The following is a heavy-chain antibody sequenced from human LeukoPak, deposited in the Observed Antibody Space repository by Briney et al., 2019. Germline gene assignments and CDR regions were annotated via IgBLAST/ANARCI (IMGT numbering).Heavy chain of an antibody. CDR3: ERGRLVSSQPFDY. Sequence: SETLSLTCAVYGGSFSGYYWSWIRQPPGKGLEWIGEINHSGSTNYNPSLKSRVTISADTSKNQFSLKLSSVTAADTAVYYCERGRLVSSQPFDYWGQGTLVTVSS. CDR2: INHSGST. J-gene: IGHJ4*02. D-gene: IGHD6-6*01. V-gene: IGHV4-34*01. CDR1: GGSFSGYY.